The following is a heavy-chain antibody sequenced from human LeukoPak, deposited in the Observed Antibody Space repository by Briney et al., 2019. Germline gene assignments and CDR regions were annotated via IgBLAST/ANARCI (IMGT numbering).Heavy chain of an antibody. CDR2: IYHSGST. CDR1: GYSISSGYY. D-gene: IGHD3-22*01. V-gene: IGHV4-38-2*02. Sequence: SETLSLTFTVSGYSISSGYYWGWIRQSPGKGLAWIGSIYHSGSTYYNPSLKRRVTISVDTSKNQFSLNLSCVTGAETAVYYCARDKRHYYDSTGYNYMDVWGKGTTVTVSS. J-gene: IGHJ6*03. CDR3: ARDKRHYYDSTGYNYMDV.